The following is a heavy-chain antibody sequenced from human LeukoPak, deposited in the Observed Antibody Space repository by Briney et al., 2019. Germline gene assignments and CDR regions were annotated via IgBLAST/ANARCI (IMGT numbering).Heavy chain of an antibody. Sequence: ASVKVSCKASGGTFSSYGISWVRQAPGQGLEWMGWISAYNGNTNYAQKLQGRVTMTTDTSTSTAYMELRSLRSDDTAVYYCATRFTSSSSRIDAFDIWGQGAMVTVSS. CDR2: ISAYNGNT. V-gene: IGHV1-18*01. CDR3: ATRFTSSSSRIDAFDI. D-gene: IGHD6-6*01. J-gene: IGHJ3*02. CDR1: GGTFSSYG.